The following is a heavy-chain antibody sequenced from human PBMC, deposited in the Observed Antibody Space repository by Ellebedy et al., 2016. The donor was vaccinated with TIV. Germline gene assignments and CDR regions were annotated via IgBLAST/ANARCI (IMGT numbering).Heavy chain of an antibody. CDR2: ISRTGNTP. V-gene: IGHV3-23*01. J-gene: IGHJ4*02. Sequence: PGGSLRLSCVASGFTFSNYVMHWVRQAPGKGLEWVSGISRTGNTPHYADSAEGRFIISRDNSKSTVSLQMSSLRDEDTATYFFTTARSDFWGQGTPVTVSS. D-gene: IGHD3-22*01. CDR1: GFTFSNYV. CDR3: TTARSDF.